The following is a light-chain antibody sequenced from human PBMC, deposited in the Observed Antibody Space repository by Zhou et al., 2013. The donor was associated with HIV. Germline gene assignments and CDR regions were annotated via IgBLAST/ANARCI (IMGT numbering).Light chain of an antibody. CDR3: QQFNSSPLT. CDR2: ATS. V-gene: IGKV1-9*01. Sequence: DIQLTQSPSFLSASVGDRVTITCRASQGIRSSLAWYQHKPGKAPELLIYATSTLQSGVPSRFSGSGSGTEFTLTISSLQPEDFATYYCQQFNSSPLTFGGGTKVEIK. J-gene: IGKJ4*01. CDR1: QGIRSS.